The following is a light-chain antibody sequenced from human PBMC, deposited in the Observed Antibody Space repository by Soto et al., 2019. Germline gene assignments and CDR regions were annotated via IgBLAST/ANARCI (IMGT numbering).Light chain of an antibody. CDR3: QQYDDSIT. Sequence: EVVLTQSPDTLSLSPGEGATLSCRASQSVSSSYLAWYQQKPGQPPRLLIYGASRRATGIPDRFTGSGSGTDFTLTISRLEPEDFGIFYCQQYDDSITFGPGTRLEIE. V-gene: IGKV3-20*01. CDR1: QSVSSSY. CDR2: GAS. J-gene: IGKJ5*01.